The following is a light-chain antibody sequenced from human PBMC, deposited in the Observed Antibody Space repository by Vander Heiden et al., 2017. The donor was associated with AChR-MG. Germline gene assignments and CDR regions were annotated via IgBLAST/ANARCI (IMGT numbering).Light chain of an antibody. CDR3: QTYDSSLSGYV. CDR2: GNT. V-gene: IGLV1-40*01. CDR1: SPNIGADYD. J-gene: IGLJ1*01. Sequence: QSVLPQPLSVSGATGQRVTISSTGSSPNIGADYDVHWSPPLPGTAPKLLIYGNTNRPSGVPDRFSGSKSGTSASLAITGLQAEDEAEYYCQTYDSSLSGYVFGSGTKVTVL.